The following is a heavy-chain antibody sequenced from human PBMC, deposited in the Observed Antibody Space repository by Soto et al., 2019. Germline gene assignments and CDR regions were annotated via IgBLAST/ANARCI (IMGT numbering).Heavy chain of an antibody. CDR3: ARDGDASGWYHYGMDV. CDR2: IKQDGSEK. Sequence: EVQLVESGGGLVQPGGSLRLSCAASGFTLSPYWMNWVRQAPGKGLEWVANIKQDGSEKYYVDSVKDRFIISRDNAKNSLYLQLNSLRAEDTAVYYCARDGDASGWYHYGMDVWGQGTLVTVSS. D-gene: IGHD6-19*01. J-gene: IGHJ6*02. CDR1: GFTLSPYW. V-gene: IGHV3-7*01.